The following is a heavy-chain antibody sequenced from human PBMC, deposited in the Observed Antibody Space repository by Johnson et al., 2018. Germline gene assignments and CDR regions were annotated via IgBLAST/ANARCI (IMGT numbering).Heavy chain of an antibody. CDR2: ISWNSGSI. CDR3: AKEDHGGAFDI. D-gene: IGHD3-16*01. J-gene: IGHJ3*02. CDR1: GFTFDDYA. Sequence: VQLVQSGGGLVQPGRSLRLSCAASGFTFDDYAMHWVRPAPGKGLEWVSGISWNSGSIGYADSVKGRFTISRDNAKNSLYLQMNSLRAEDTALYYCAKEDHGGAFDIWGQGTMVTVSS. V-gene: IGHV3-9*01.